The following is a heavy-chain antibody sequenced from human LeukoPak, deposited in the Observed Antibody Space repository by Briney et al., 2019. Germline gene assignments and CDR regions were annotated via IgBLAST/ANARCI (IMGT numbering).Heavy chain of an antibody. CDR1: GFTFSSYA. CDR3: ARVEWTRGAFDI. J-gene: IGHJ3*02. Sequence: GGSLRLSCAASGFTFSSYAMSWVRQAPGKGLEWVAVIWYDGSNKYYADSVEGRFTISRDNSKNTLYLQMNSLRAEDTAVYYCARVEWTRGAFDIWGQGTMVTVSS. D-gene: IGHD3/OR15-3a*01. V-gene: IGHV3-33*08. CDR2: IWYDGSNK.